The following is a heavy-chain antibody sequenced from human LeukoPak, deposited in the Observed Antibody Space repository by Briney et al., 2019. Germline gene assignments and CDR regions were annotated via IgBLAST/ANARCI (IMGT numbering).Heavy chain of an antibody. Sequence: PSETLSLTCAVYGGSFSGYYWSWIRQPPGKGPEWIGEINHSGSTNYNPSLKSRVTISVDTSKNQFSLKLSSVTAADTAVYYCARTPWLEYFDYWGQGTLVTVSS. J-gene: IGHJ4*02. V-gene: IGHV4-34*01. CDR3: ARTPWLEYFDY. CDR1: GGSFSGYY. CDR2: INHSGST. D-gene: IGHD3-3*01.